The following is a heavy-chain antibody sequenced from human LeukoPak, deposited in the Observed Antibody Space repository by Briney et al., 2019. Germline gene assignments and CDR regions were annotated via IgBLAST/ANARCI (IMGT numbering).Heavy chain of an antibody. D-gene: IGHD5-18*01. CDR3: ARVEATATAYFDY. CDR2: IYPSGNT. Sequence: PSQTLSLICTVSGGSVSSGNYYWRWIRKPGGEGLEWIGRIYPSGNTNYNPSLKSRVTISMDTSKNRISLEVTSVTAADTAVYYCARVEATATAYFDYWGQGTLVTVSS. J-gene: IGHJ4*02. CDR1: GGSVSSGNYY. V-gene: IGHV4-61*02.